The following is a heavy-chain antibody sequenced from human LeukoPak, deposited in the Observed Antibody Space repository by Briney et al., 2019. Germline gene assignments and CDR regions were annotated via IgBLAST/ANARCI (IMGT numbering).Heavy chain of an antibody. CDR2: IREDGTEK. CDR1: GFTFSGAW. J-gene: IGHJ4*02. Sequence: GGSLRLSCTASGFTFSGAWMTWVRQAPGKGLEWVANIREDGTEKNYVDSVKGRFTISRDNAKNSLFLQMNSLGAEDTAVYYCATDILTGYFRIFDYWGQGTLVTVSS. D-gene: IGHD3-9*01. CDR3: ATDILTGYFRIFDY. V-gene: IGHV3-7*01.